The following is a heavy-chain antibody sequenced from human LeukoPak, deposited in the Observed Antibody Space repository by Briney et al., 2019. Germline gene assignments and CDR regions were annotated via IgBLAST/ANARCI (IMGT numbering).Heavy chain of an antibody. V-gene: IGHV1-2*02. J-gene: IGHJ4*02. D-gene: IGHD3-3*01. CDR3: ARGYYDFWSGYDTFDY. CDR1: GYIFTGYY. Sequence: GASVKVSCKASGYIFTGYYMHWVRQAPGQGLEWMGWINPNSGGTNYAQKFQGRVTMTRDTSISTAYMELSRLRSDDTAVYYCARGYYDFWSGYDTFDYWGQGTLVTVSS. CDR2: INPNSGGT.